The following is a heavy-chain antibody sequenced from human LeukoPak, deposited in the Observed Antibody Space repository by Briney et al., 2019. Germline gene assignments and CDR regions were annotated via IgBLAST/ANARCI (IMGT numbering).Heavy chain of an antibody. Sequence: GGSLRLSCAASGFTFSSYWMHWVRQAPGKGLVWVSRINSDGSSTSYADSVKGRFTISRDNAKNSLYLQMNSLRVEDTAVYYCASLDTAMSNAGHWGQGTLVTVSS. D-gene: IGHD5-18*01. CDR1: GFTFSSYW. J-gene: IGHJ4*02. CDR2: INSDGSST. CDR3: ASLDTAMSNAGH. V-gene: IGHV3-74*01.